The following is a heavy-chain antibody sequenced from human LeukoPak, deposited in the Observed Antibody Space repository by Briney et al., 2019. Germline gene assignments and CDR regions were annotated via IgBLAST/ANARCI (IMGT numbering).Heavy chain of an antibody. D-gene: IGHD3-22*01. Sequence: GASVKVSCKASGYTFTSYGISWVRQAPGQGLEWMGWISAYNGNTNYAQKLQGRVTMTTDTSTSTAYIELRSLRSDDTAVYYCARDLGRDKYYYDSSGYYYWGQGTLVTVSS. CDR1: GYTFTSYG. CDR2: ISAYNGNT. J-gene: IGHJ4*02. V-gene: IGHV1-18*01. CDR3: ARDLGRDKYYYDSSGYYY.